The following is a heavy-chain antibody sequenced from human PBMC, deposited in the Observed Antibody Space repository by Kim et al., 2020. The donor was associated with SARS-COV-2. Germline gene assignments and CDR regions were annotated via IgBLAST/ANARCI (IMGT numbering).Heavy chain of an antibody. V-gene: IGHV4-39*01. CDR2: IYYSGST. D-gene: IGHD5-18*01. J-gene: IGHJ6*02. Sequence: SETLSLTCTVSGGSISSSSYYWGWIRQPPGKGLEWIGSIYYSGSTYYNPSLKSRVTISVDTSKNQFSLKLSSVTAADTAVYYCARPVDTAMVGADRYYYYGMDVWGQGTTVTVSS. CDR3: ARPVDTAMVGADRYYYYGMDV. CDR1: GGSISSSSYY.